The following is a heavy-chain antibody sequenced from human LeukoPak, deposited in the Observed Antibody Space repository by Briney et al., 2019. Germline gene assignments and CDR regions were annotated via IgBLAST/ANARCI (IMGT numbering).Heavy chain of an antibody. CDR2: INPNSGGT. CDR1: GYTFTGYY. J-gene: IGHJ6*03. CDR3: ARDPGSSWYLGYYYYYYMDV. D-gene: IGHD6-13*01. V-gene: IGHV1-2*02. Sequence: ASVTVSCKASGYTFTGYYMHWVRQAPGQGLEWMGWINPNSGGTNYAQKFQGRVTMTRDTSISTAYMELSRLRSDDTAVYYCARDPGSSWYLGYYYYYYMDVWGKGTTVTVSS.